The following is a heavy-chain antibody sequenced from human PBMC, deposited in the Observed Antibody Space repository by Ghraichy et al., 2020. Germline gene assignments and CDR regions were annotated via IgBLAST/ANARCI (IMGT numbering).Heavy chain of an antibody. D-gene: IGHD2-21*02. CDR2: TYYRSKWST. CDR1: GDSVSNDRAA. Sequence: SETLSLTCVISGDSVSNDRAAWNWIRQSPSRGLEWLGRTYYRSKWSTDYAMFVRGRITINPDTSKNHFSLQLNSVIPEDTAVYYCARTKVVTYLRDYFYYGMDVWGQGTTVTVSS. J-gene: IGHJ6*02. CDR3: ARTKVVTYLRDYFYYGMDV. V-gene: IGHV6-1*01.